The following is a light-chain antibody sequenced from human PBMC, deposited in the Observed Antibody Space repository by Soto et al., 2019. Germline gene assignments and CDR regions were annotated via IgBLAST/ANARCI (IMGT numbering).Light chain of an antibody. V-gene: IGLV1-40*01. Sequence: QSVLTQPPSVSGAPGQRVTISCTGSSSNIGAGYDVHWYHQLPGTAPKLLIYGNSNRPSGVPDRFSCSKSGTSASLAITGLQSEDEADYYCQSYDSSLSGSDVVFGGGTKLTVL. CDR1: SSNIGAGYD. CDR2: GNS. CDR3: QSYDSSLSGSDVV. J-gene: IGLJ2*01.